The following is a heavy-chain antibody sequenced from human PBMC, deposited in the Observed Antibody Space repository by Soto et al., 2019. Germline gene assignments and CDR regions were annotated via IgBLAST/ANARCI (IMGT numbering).Heavy chain of an antibody. CDR3: ARGVSGITGTTSDY. Sequence: QVQLVQSGAEVKKPGASVKVSCKASGYTFTSYDINWVRQATGQGLEWMGWMNPNSGNTGYAQKFQGSVTMTRHTSISTAYMELSSLRSEDTAVYYCARGVSGITGTTSDYWGQGTLVTVSS. CDR1: GYTFTSYD. J-gene: IGHJ4*02. V-gene: IGHV1-8*01. D-gene: IGHD1-7*01. CDR2: MNPNSGNT.